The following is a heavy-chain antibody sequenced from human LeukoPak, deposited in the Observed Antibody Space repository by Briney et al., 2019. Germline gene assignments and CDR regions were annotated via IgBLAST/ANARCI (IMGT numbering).Heavy chain of an antibody. CDR2: IKHDGSEA. V-gene: IGHV3-7*04. CDR3: TRDALFGSGRTHLDF. Sequence: GGSLRLSCAASEFTFNRYWMSWVREAPGKGLEWVANIKHDGSEAHYVDSVKGRFTISRDNAKNSLSLQMNSLNVDDTGVYFCTRDALFGSGRTHLDFWSQGTLVSVSS. D-gene: IGHD3-10*01. CDR1: EFTFNRYW. J-gene: IGHJ4*02.